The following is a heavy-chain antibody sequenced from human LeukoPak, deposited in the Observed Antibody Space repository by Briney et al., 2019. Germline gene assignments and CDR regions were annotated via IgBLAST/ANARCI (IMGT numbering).Heavy chain of an antibody. Sequence: PGRSLRLSCAASGFTFSSYSMNWVRQAPGKGLEWVSSISSSSSYIYYADSVKGRFTISRDNAKNSLYLQMNSLRAEDTAVYYCARDAAMANDYWGQGTPVTVSS. CDR1: GFTFSSYS. D-gene: IGHD5-18*01. J-gene: IGHJ4*02. CDR3: ARDAAMANDY. V-gene: IGHV3-21*01. CDR2: ISSSSSYI.